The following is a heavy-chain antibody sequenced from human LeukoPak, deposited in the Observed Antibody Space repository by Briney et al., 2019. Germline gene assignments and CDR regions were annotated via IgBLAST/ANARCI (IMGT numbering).Heavy chain of an antibody. J-gene: IGHJ4*02. D-gene: IGHD3-22*01. CDR1: GYFISSGYY. Sequence: PSETLSLTCAVSGYFISSGYYWGWIRQPPGKGLEWIGSIYHSGSTYYNPSLKSRVIISVDTSKNQFSLKLSSVTAADTAVYYCARATYYYDSRYYFDYWGQGTLVTVSS. CDR2: IYHSGST. CDR3: ARATYYYDSRYYFDY. V-gene: IGHV4-38-2*01.